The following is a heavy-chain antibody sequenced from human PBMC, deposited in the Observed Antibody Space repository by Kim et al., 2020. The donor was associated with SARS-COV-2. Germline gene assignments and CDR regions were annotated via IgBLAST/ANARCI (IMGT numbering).Heavy chain of an antibody. Sequence: SETLSLTCTVSGGSITSSRHYWGWIRQSPGKGLDSIGSVYYTGHTYYNPSLQSRVTFSVDTSKNQFSLRLSSVTAADTAIYYCARHYYDDVDYFHYYFDSWGQGTLVTVSS. V-gene: IGHV4-39*01. J-gene: IGHJ4*02. CDR2: VYYTGHT. CDR1: GGSITSSRHY. CDR3: ARHYYDDVDYFHYYFDS. D-gene: IGHD3-22*01.